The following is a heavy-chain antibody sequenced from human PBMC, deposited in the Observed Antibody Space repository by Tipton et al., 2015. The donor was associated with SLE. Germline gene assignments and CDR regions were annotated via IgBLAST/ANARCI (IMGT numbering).Heavy chain of an antibody. D-gene: IGHD2-2*01. CDR1: GGSFSGYY. J-gene: IGHJ4*02. Sequence: TLSLTCAVYGGSFSGYYWSWIRQPPGKGLEWIGEINHSGSTNYNPSLKSRVTISVDTSKNQFSLKLSSVTAADTAVYYCARSPPRDIVVVPAATEDYWGQGTLVTVSS. CDR2: INHSGST. CDR3: ARSPPRDIVVVPAATEDY. V-gene: IGHV4-34*01.